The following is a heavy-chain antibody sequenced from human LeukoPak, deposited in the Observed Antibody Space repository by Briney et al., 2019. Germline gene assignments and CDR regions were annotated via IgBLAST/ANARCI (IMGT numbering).Heavy chain of an antibody. CDR3: ARDASNWSAFDS. D-gene: IGHD1-20*01. CDR2: INPNSGVT. Sequence: ASVKVSCKASGYTFSGYSMHWVRQAPGQGLEWMGRINPNSGVTYYAQKFQGRVTMTSDSSITTAYMELSSLTSDDTATYYCARDASNWSAFDSWGQGTLVIVSS. CDR1: GYTFSGYS. V-gene: IGHV1-2*06. J-gene: IGHJ5*01.